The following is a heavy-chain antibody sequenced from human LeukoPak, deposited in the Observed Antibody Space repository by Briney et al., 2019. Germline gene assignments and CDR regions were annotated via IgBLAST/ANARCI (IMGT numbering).Heavy chain of an antibody. CDR2: IYDSGST. V-gene: IGHV4-61*01. D-gene: IGHD1-1*01. CDR3: ARVGGTNYYYYGMDV. CDR1: GGSVSSGSYY. Sequence: SETLSLTCTVSGGSVSSGSYYWSWIRQPPGKGLEWIGYIYDSGSTNYNPSLKSRVTISVDTSKNQFSLKLSSVTAADTAVYYCARVGGTNYYYYGMDVWGQGTTVTVSS. J-gene: IGHJ6*02.